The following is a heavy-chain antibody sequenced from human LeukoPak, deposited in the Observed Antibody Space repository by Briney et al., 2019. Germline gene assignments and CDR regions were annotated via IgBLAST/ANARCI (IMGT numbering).Heavy chain of an antibody. J-gene: IGHJ5*02. CDR1: GGSISSGSYY. D-gene: IGHD3-3*01. Sequence: SQTLSLTCTVSGGSISSGSYYWSWIRQPAGKGLEWIGRIYTSGSTNYNPSLKSRVTISVDTSKNRFSLKLSSVTAADTAVYYCARQPGSFTYYDFWSGYYTLNWFDPWGQGTLVTVSS. V-gene: IGHV4-61*02. CDR2: IYTSGST. CDR3: ARQPGSFTYYDFWSGYYTLNWFDP.